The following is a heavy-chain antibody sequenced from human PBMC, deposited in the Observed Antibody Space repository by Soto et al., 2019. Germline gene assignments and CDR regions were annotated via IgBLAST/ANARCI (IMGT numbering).Heavy chain of an antibody. CDR2: ILYDGSNK. Sequence: PXGSLRLSCAAAGFTFSSYGMHWVRQAPGKGLEWVAVILYDGSNKYYADSVKGRFTISRDNSKNTLYLQMNSLRAEDTAVYYCARDLVAAAGSQDYGMDVWGQGTTVTVSS. CDR1: GFTFSSYG. CDR3: ARDLVAAAGSQDYGMDV. V-gene: IGHV3-33*01. D-gene: IGHD6-13*01. J-gene: IGHJ6*02.